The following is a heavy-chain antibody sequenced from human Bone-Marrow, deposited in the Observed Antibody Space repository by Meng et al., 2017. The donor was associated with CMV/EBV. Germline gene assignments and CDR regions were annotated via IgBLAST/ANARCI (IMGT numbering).Heavy chain of an antibody. V-gene: IGHV1-2*02. J-gene: IGHJ3*02. CDR2: INPKSGGT. CDR3: ARTRIAAAGGRAFDI. Sequence: ASVKVSCKASGYIFTDYYIHWVRQAPGQGLEWMGWINPKSGGTKYAQKFQGGVTMTRDTSITTAYMELSRLRSDDTAVYYCARTRIAAAGGRAFDIWGQGTMVTVSS. CDR1: GYIFTDYY. D-gene: IGHD6-13*01.